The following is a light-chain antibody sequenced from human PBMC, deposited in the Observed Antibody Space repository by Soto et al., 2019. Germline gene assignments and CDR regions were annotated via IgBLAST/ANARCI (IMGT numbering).Light chain of an antibody. J-gene: IGKJ3*01. V-gene: IGKV2-28*01. Sequence: EIVMTQSPLSLPATPGEPASISCRSSQSLLHSNGNDFLEWYLQKPGQSPHLLIYLGSNRASGVPNRFSGSGSGTDFTLKISRVEAEDVGVYYCMQALQTPFTFGPGTKVDIK. CDR1: QSLLHSNGNDF. CDR2: LGS. CDR3: MQALQTPFT.